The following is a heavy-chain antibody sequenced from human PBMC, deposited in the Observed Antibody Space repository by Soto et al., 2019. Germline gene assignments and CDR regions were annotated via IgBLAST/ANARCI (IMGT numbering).Heavy chain of an antibody. D-gene: IGHD3-22*01. Sequence: ASVKVSCKTSGYTFTRNGISWVRQAPGQGLEWMGWISPKSGSIKYAQKFQGRVIMTTDTSTSTAYMELRSLRSDDTAVYYCVKDRDSNSWPSRDVWGPGTTVTVS. J-gene: IGHJ6*02. CDR3: VKDRDSNSWPSRDV. CDR2: ISPKSGSI. CDR1: GYTFTRNG. V-gene: IGHV1-18*01.